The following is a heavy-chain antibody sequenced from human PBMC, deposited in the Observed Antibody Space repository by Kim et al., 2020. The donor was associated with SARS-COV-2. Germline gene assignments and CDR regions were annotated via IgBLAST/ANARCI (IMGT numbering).Heavy chain of an antibody. CDR2: ISFSGST. V-gene: IGHV4-59*01. J-gene: IGHJ4*02. D-gene: IGHD3-22*01. Sequence: SETLSLTCTVSGGSISSYYWSWIRQPPGKGLEWIGYISFSGSTNYNPSLKSRVTISVDTSKNQFSLKLSSVTAADSAVYYCARGLGYYYYFDYWGQGTLV. CDR1: GGSISSYY. CDR3: ARGLGYYYYFDY.